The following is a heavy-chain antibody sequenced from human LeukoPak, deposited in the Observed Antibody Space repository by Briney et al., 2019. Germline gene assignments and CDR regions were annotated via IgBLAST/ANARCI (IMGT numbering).Heavy chain of an antibody. CDR2: ISYDGSNK. J-gene: IGHJ5*02. Sequence: PGRSLRLSCAASGFTFSSYAMHWVRQAPGKGLEWVAVISYDGSNKYYADSVKGRFTISRDNSKNTLYLQMNSLRAEDTAVYYCAREVGKRIAAANNWFDPWGQGTLVTVSS. D-gene: IGHD6-13*01. CDR3: AREVGKRIAAANNWFDP. V-gene: IGHV3-30*04. CDR1: GFTFSSYA.